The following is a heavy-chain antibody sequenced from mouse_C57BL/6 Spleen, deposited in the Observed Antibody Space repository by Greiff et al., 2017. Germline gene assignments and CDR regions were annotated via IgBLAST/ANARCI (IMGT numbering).Heavy chain of an antibody. CDR3: ARGGDYAMDY. CDR2: IDPSDSYT. J-gene: IGHJ4*01. Sequence: QVQLQQPGAELVRSGTSVKLSCKASGYTFTSYWMHWVKQRPGQGLEWIGVIDPSDSYTNYNQKFKGKATLTVDTSSSTAYMQLSSLTSEDSAVYYCARGGDYAMDYWGQGTSVTVSS. V-gene: IGHV1-59*01. CDR1: GYTFTSYW.